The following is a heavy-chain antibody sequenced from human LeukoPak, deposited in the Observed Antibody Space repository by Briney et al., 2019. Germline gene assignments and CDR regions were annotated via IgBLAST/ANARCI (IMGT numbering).Heavy chain of an antibody. CDR2: INSDGSST. Sequence: PGRSLRLSCAASGFTVSIYCMRWVRQAPRKRRWWVSRINSDGSSTSYADSVKGRFTISRDNAKNTLYLQMNSLRAEDTAVYYCATGQGHGMDVWGQGTTVTVSS. J-gene: IGHJ6*02. V-gene: IGHV3-74*01. CDR1: GFTVSIYC. D-gene: IGHD1-14*01. CDR3: ATGQGHGMDV.